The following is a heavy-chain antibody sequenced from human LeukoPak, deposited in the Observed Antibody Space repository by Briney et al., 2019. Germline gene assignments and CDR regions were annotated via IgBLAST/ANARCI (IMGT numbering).Heavy chain of an antibody. V-gene: IGHV1-46*01. J-gene: IGHJ6*03. Sequence: ASVKVSCKASGYTFTSYYMHWVRQAPGQGLEWRGIINPSGGSTSYAQKFQGRVTMTRDTSTSTVYMELGSLRSEDTAVYYCARDLKAPVLRFLEWLPSGYMDVWGKGTTVTVSS. CDR2: INPSGGST. D-gene: IGHD3-3*01. CDR3: ARDLKAPVLRFLEWLPSGYMDV. CDR1: GYTFTSYY.